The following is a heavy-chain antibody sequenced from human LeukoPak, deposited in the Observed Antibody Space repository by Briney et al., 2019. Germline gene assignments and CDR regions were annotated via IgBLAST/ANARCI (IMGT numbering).Heavy chain of an antibody. CDR2: INWNGGST. CDR1: GFTFDDYG. V-gene: IGHV3-20*04. J-gene: IGHJ4*02. Sequence: GGSLRLSCAAPGFTFDDYGMSWVRQAPGKGLEWVSGINWNGGSTGYADSVKGRFTISRDNAKNSLYLQMNSLRAEDTAVYYCARTYAYDATGDRGHWGQGTLVTVSS. D-gene: IGHD3-16*01. CDR3: ARTYAYDATGDRGH.